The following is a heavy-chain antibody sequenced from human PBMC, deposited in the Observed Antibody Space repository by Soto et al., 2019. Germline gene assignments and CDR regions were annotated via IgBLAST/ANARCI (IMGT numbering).Heavy chain of an antibody. CDR2: SSGSGGST. J-gene: IGHJ6*02. CDR1: GFTFSSYA. D-gene: IGHD4-17*01. Sequence: EVQLLESGGGLVQPGGSLRLSCAASGFTFSSYAMSWVRQAPGKGLECVSASSGSGGSTYYADSVKGRFTISRDNSKNTLYLQMNSLRAEDTAVYYCAKDKPGYGDYDYYYYGMDVWGQGTTVTVSS. V-gene: IGHV3-23*01. CDR3: AKDKPGYGDYDYYYYGMDV.